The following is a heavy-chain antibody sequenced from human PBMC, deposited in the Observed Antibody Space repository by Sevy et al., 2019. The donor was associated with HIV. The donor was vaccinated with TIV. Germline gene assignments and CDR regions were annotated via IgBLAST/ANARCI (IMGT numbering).Heavy chain of an antibody. CDR3: ARVRYTYGSYYFDY. V-gene: IGHV3-23*01. J-gene: IGHJ4*02. CDR1: GFTFNICG. D-gene: IGHD5-18*01. CDR2: ISGGNNNT. Sequence: GGSLRLSCAASGFTFNICGMAWVRQAPGKGLEWVSTISGGNNNTYYAESVKGRFTISRDNSKDTLYLQMNSLRAEDTAVYYCARVRYTYGSYYFDYWGQGTLVTVSS.